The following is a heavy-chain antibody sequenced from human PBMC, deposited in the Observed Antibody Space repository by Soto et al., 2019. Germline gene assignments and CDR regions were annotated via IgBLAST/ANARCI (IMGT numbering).Heavy chain of an antibody. CDR2: INAGNGNT. D-gene: IGHD1-26*01. Sequence: GVSVKVSCKASGSTFTNYAMHWVRQAPGQRLEWMGWINAGNGNTKYSQKFQGRVTITRDTSASTAYMELSSLRSEDTAVYYCARGGSLYWYFDLWGRGTLVTVSS. V-gene: IGHV1-3*01. J-gene: IGHJ2*01. CDR3: ARGGSLYWYFDL. CDR1: GSTFTNYA.